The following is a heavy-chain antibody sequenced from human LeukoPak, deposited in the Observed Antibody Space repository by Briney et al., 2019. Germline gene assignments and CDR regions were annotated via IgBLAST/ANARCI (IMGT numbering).Heavy chain of an antibody. CDR1: GYTFTGYY. V-gene: IGHV1-2*02. D-gene: IGHD3-22*01. CDR3: ARSEGGRYYDSSGYTDP. J-gene: IGHJ5*02. Sequence: ASVKVSCKASGYTFTGYYIHWVRQAPGQGLEWMGWINPNSGGTNYAQKFQVRGTMTRDTSISTAYMELSRLRSDDTAVYYCARSEGGRYYDSSGYTDPWGQGTLVTVSS. CDR2: INPNSGGT.